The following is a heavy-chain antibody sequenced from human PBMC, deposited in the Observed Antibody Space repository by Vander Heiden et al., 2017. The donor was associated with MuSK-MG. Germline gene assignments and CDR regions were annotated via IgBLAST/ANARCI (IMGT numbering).Heavy chain of an antibody. CDR2: IWYDGSNK. CDR3: ARGHSSWYSAEYFQH. Sequence: QVQLVESGGGVVQPGRSPRLSCSASGFTFSGYGMHWVRQAPGKGLEWVAVIWYDGSNKYYADSVKGRFTISRDNSKNTLYLQMNSLRAEDTAVYYCARGHSSWYSAEYFQHWGQGTLVTVSS. J-gene: IGHJ1*01. CDR1: GFTFSGYG. V-gene: IGHV3-33*01. D-gene: IGHD6-13*01.